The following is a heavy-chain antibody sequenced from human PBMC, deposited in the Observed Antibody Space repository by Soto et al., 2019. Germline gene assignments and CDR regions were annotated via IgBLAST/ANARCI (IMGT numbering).Heavy chain of an antibody. J-gene: IGHJ4*02. CDR2: ISAYNGNT. D-gene: IGHD1-7*01. V-gene: IGHV1-18*01. Sequence: QVQLVQSGAEVKKPGASVKVSCKASGYTFTSYGISWVRQAPGQGLEWMGWISAYNGNTNYAQKLQGRVTMTTDTSTSTADMELRSLRSDDTAVYYCARDQFPLELGADAFDYWGQGTLVTVSS. CDR3: ARDQFPLELGADAFDY. CDR1: GYTFTSYG.